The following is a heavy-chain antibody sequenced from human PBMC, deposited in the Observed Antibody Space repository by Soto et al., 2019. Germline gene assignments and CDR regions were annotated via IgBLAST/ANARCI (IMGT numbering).Heavy chain of an antibody. Sequence: GEALKIFCKGSGYSFIYDWIDWLRQMPGKGLEWMGIIYPADSDTRYSPSFQGQVTISADKYISTAYLQWSSLKASDTAMYYCARQFHDNSGGGYYYYGLDVWGLGTTVTVSS. CDR3: ARQFHDNSGGGYYYYGLDV. D-gene: IGHD2-15*01. CDR1: GYSFIYDW. J-gene: IGHJ6*02. CDR2: IYPADSDT. V-gene: IGHV5-51*01.